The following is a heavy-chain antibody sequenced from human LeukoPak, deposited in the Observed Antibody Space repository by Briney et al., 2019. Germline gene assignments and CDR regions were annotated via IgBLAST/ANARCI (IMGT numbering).Heavy chain of an antibody. Sequence: PSGTLSLTCAVSSGPISSSNWWSWVRQPPGKGLEWIGEIYHSGSTNYNPSPKSRVTISVDKSKNQFSLKLSSVTAADTAVYYCACRSYDYVWGSYAFDYWGQGTLVTVSS. V-gene: IGHV4-4*02. D-gene: IGHD3-16*01. CDR2: IYHSGST. CDR3: ACRSYDYVWGSYAFDY. J-gene: IGHJ4*02. CDR1: SGPISSSNW.